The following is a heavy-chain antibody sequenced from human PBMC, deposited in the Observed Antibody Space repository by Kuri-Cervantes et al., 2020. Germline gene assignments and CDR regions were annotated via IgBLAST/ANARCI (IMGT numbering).Heavy chain of an antibody. D-gene: IGHD6-19*01. Sequence: GESLKISCKGSGYSFTNYWIGWVRQMPGKGLEWMGIIYPGDSDTRYSPSFQGQVTISADKSISTAYLQWRSLKASDTAMYYCARPHSSGWYSGHYFDYWGQGTLVTVSS. CDR1: GYSFTNYW. J-gene: IGHJ4*02. V-gene: IGHV5-51*01. CDR3: ARPHSSGWYSGHYFDY. CDR2: IYPGDSDT.